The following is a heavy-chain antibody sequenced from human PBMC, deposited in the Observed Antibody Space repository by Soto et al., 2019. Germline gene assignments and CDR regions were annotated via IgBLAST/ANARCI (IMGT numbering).Heavy chain of an antibody. V-gene: IGHV4-59*01. CDR3: ARERPEKYFDS. Sequence: PSETLSLTCTISGGSFSSYYWSWIRQPPGKELEWIGYISYSGSANYNPSLLNRVTMSVDTSKNQFSLSLSSVTAADTAAYFCARERPEKYFDSWGRGILVTVSS. J-gene: IGHJ4*02. CDR1: GGSFSSYY. D-gene: IGHD6-6*01. CDR2: ISYSGSA.